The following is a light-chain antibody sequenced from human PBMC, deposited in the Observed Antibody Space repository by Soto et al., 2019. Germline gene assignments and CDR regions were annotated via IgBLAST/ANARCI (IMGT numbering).Light chain of an antibody. J-gene: IGLJ3*02. CDR1: SSDIGGYNY. Sequence: QSVLTQPASVSGSPGQSITISCTGSSSDIGGYNYVSWYQHSPGKAPKVVIYEVTKRPSGVSNRLSGSKSGNTASLTISGLQAEDEGDYYCSSFTSSSVLGVFGGGTKLTVL. CDR3: SSFTSSSVLGV. CDR2: EVT. V-gene: IGLV2-14*01.